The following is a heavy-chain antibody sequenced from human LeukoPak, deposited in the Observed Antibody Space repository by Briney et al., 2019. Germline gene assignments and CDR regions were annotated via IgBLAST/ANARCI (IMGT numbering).Heavy chain of an antibody. CDR3: ARDKPQSYFDF. V-gene: IGHV4-4*08. J-gene: IGHJ4*02. CDR1: GGSISSYY. Sequence: PSETLSLTCTVSGGSISSYYWSWIRQPPGKGLEWIGYIYSSGSTNYNPSLKSRVTISADTSKNQFSLNLSSVTAADTAVYYCARDKPQSYFDFWGQGTLVTVSS. CDR2: IYSSGST.